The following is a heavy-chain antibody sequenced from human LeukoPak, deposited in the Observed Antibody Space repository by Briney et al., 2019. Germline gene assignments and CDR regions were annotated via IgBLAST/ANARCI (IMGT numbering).Heavy chain of an antibody. D-gene: IGHD1-26*01. Sequence: SEALSLTCSVSGGPIISHYWSWIRQPPGKGLEWIGYISNSGSTDYNPSLRSRVTISINTSKNQFSLKLSSVTAADSAVYYCARVGVGATIDYWGQGTLVTVSS. CDR1: GGPIISHY. V-gene: IGHV4-59*11. CDR2: ISNSGST. J-gene: IGHJ4*02. CDR3: ARVGVGATIDY.